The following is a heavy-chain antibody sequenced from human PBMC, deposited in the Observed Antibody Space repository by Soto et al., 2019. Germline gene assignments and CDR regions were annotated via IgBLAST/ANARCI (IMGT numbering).Heavy chain of an antibody. D-gene: IGHD3-3*01. V-gene: IGHV4-34*01. J-gene: IGHJ4*02. CDR3: ARGRITIFGVVIKLYYFDY. CDR1: GGSFSGYY. Sequence: SETLSLTCAVYGGSFSGYYCSWIRQPPGKGLEWIGEINHSGSTNYNPSLKSRVTISVDTSKNQFSLKLSSVTAADTAVYYCARGRITIFGVVIKLYYFDYWGQGTLVTVSS. CDR2: INHSGST.